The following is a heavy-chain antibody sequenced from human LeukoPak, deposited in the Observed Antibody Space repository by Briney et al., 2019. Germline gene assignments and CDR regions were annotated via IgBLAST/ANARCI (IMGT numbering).Heavy chain of an antibody. CDR1: GGTFSSYA. V-gene: IGHV1-69*13. Sequence: ASVKVSCKASGGTFSSYAISWVRQAPGQGLEWMGGIIPIFGTANYAQKFQGRVTITADESTSTAYMELSSLRSEDTAVYYCARVLSSSGYTPGNWFDPWAREPWSPSPQ. J-gene: IGHJ5*02. CDR3: ARVLSSSGYTPGNWFDP. D-gene: IGHD3-22*01. CDR2: IIPIFGTA.